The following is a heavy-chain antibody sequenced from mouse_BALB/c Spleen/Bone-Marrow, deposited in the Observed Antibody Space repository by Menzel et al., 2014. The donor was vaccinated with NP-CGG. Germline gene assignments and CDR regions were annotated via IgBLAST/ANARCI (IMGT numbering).Heavy chain of an antibody. CDR1: GYTFTSYT. Sequence: QVQLKQSGAELARPGASVKMSCKASGYTFTSYTMHWVKQRPGQGLEWIGYINPSSGYTNYNQKFKDKATLTADKSSSTAYMQLSSLTFEDSAVYYCAYGNYGYAMDYWGQGTSVTVSS. CDR2: INPSSGYT. J-gene: IGHJ4*01. D-gene: IGHD2-10*02. CDR3: AYGNYGYAMDY. V-gene: IGHV1-4*01.